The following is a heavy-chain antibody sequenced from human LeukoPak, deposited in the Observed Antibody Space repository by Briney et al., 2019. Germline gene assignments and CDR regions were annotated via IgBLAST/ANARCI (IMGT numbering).Heavy chain of an antibody. J-gene: IGHJ6*03. CDR1: GASITSYY. V-gene: IGHV4-59*04. CDR3: ARGVTTNGYYYYMDV. D-gene: IGHD4-17*01. CDR2: IYYSGRT. Sequence: PSETLSLTCTVSGASITSYYWNWIRQPPGKGLEWIGNIYYSGRTFYNPSLKSRVTISVDTSKNQFSLNLSSVTAADTAVYFCARGVTTNGYYYYMDVWGKGTTVTVSS.